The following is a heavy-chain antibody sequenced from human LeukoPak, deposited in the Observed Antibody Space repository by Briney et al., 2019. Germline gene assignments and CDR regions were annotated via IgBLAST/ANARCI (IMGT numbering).Heavy chain of an antibody. D-gene: IGHD3-22*01. CDR2: MSGGGDTS. J-gene: IGHJ4*02. CDR1: GFCFRIYS. V-gene: IGHV3-23*01. CDR3: ARDYDYDSSGYSSD. Sequence: GGSLRLSCASSGFCFRIYSMTWVRQAVGKGLEWVSSMSGGGDTSYYADSVKGRFAVSRDYSKNTLYLQMDSLRAEDTAVYYCARDYDYDSSGYSSDWGQGTLVTVSS.